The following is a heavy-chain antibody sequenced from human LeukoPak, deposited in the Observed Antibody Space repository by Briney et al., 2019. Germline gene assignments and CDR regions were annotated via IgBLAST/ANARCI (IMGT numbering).Heavy chain of an antibody. J-gene: IGHJ5*02. CDR3: ARHDYGDSNWFTR. D-gene: IGHD4-17*01. CDR1: GGSISSSSYY. Sequence: SETLSLTCTVSGGSISSSSYYCGWIRQPPGKGLEWIGTIFYSGSTYYNPSLKSRVTISVDTSKNQFSLKLSSVTAADTAVYYCARHDYGDSNWFTRGGQGTLVTVSS. V-gene: IGHV4-39*01. CDR2: IFYSGST.